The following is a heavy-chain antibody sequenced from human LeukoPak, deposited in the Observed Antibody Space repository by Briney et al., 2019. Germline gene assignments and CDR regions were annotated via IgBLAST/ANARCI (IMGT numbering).Heavy chain of an antibody. CDR3: ASRDMRTDSSGYAEYFQH. J-gene: IGHJ1*01. CDR1: GGSISSSSYY. D-gene: IGHD3-22*01. CDR2: IYYSGST. Sequence: NPSDTLSLTCTVSGGSISSSSYYWGWIRQPPGKGLEWIGSIYYSGSTYYNPSLKSRVTISVDTSKNQFSLKLSSVTAADTAVYYCASRDMRTDSSGYAEYFQHWGQGTLGTVSS. V-gene: IGHV4-39*01.